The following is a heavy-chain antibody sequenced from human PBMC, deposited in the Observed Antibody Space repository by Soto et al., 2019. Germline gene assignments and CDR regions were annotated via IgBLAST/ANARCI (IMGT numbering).Heavy chain of an antibody. V-gene: IGHV1-8*01. Sequence: ASVKVSCKASGYTFTSYDINWVRQATGQGLEWMGWMNPNSGNTGYAQKFQGRVTMTRNTSISTAYMELSSLRSEDTAVYYCARVLSWASYYDFGSGYYKYYYYGIDGWGQGTTVTVSS. D-gene: IGHD3-3*01. CDR1: GYTFTSYD. CDR3: ARVLSWASYYDFGSGYYKYYYYGIDG. J-gene: IGHJ6*02. CDR2: MNPNSGNT.